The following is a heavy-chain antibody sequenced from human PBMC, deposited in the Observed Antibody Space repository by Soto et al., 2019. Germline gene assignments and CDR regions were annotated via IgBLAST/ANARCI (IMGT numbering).Heavy chain of an antibody. CDR2: IYYSGST. J-gene: IGHJ3*02. V-gene: IGHV4-31*03. D-gene: IGHD3-22*01. CDR1: GGSISSGGYY. CDR3: ARDPARHYYDSSGYPPFLGFDI. Sequence: SETLSLTCTVSGGSISSGGYYWSWIRQHPGKGLEWIGYIYYSGSTYYNPSLKSRVTISVDTSKNQFSLKLSSVTAADTAVYYCARDPARHYYDSSGYPPFLGFDIWGQGTMVTVSS.